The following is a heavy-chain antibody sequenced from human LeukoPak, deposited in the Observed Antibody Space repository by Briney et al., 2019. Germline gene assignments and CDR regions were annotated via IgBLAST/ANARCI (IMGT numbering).Heavy chain of an antibody. CDR3: AKDATAVPGTVYMDV. V-gene: IGHV3-48*01. Sequence: PGGSLRLSCAASGFTFSSYGMTWVRQAPGKGLEWVSYISSSSSTIYYADSVKGRFTISRDNAKNSLYLQMTSLRAEDTALYYCAKDATAVPGTVYMDVWGKGTTVTISS. D-gene: IGHD6-13*01. CDR1: GFTFSSYG. CDR2: ISSSSSTI. J-gene: IGHJ6*03.